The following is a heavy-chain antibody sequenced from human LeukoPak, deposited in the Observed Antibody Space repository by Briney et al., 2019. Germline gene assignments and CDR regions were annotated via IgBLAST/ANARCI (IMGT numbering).Heavy chain of an antibody. CDR3: ARDKGESSSGWPASGFFDY. D-gene: IGHD6-19*01. CDR2: IYSGGST. J-gene: IGHJ4*02. V-gene: IGHV3-53*01. Sequence: GGSLRLSRAASGFTVSSSYMSWVRQAPGKGLEWVSVIYSGGSTYYADSVKGRFTISRDNSKNTLYLQMNSLRAEDTAVYYCARDKGESSSGWPASGFFDYWGQGTLVTVSS. CDR1: GFTVSSSY.